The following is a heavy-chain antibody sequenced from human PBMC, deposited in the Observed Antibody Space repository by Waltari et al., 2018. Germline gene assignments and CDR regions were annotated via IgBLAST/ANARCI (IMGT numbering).Heavy chain of an antibody. Sequence: EVQLLESGGGLVQPGGSLRLSCAASGFTFNNYGMSWVRQGPGKGLEWVSGVSGSGDKTYYGDSVKGRFTISRDNSKNTLDLQMNSLRAEDTAVYYCAKYGSGRFLDYWGQGILVTVSS. V-gene: IGHV3-23*01. CDR3: AKYGSGRFLDY. CDR2: VSGSGDKT. J-gene: IGHJ4*02. D-gene: IGHD3-10*01. CDR1: GFTFNNYG.